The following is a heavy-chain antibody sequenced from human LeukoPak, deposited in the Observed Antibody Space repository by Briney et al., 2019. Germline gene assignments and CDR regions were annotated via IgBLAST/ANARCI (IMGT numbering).Heavy chain of an antibody. CDR1: GFTFSSYG. Sequence: GGSLRLSCAASGFTFSSYGMHWVRQAPGKGLEWVAVISYDGSNKYYADSVKGRFTISRDNSKNTLYLQMNSLRAEDTAVYYCAKSGYQLLCLDYWGQGTLVTVSS. CDR2: ISYDGSNK. CDR3: AKSGYQLLCLDY. J-gene: IGHJ4*02. V-gene: IGHV3-30*18. D-gene: IGHD2-2*01.